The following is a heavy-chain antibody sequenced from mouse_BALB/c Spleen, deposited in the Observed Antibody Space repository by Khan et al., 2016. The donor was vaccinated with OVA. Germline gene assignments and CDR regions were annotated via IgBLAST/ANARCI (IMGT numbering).Heavy chain of an antibody. V-gene: IGHV1S135*01. CDR1: GYAFTTYN. CDR3: ARSSDGYYPLAD. CDR2: IDPYNGGT. D-gene: IGHD2-3*01. J-gene: IGHJ3*01. Sequence: VQLKQSGPELVRPGASVKVSCKASGYAFTTYNIYWVKQSHGKSLEWIGYIDPYNGGTNYNQNFKDKATLTVDKSSSAAYMHLDSLTSEDSAVDFCARSSDGYYPLADWGQGTLVTVSA.